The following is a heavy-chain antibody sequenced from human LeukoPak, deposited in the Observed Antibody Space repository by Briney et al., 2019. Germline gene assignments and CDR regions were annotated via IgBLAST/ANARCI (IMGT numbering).Heavy chain of an antibody. CDR1: GFTFSNYA. CDR3: AKFIQPHYYYGMDV. D-gene: IGHD5-18*01. Sequence: PGGSLRLSCAASGFTFSNYAMSWVRLAPGKGLEWVSAMSGSGGSTYYADSVKGRFTISRDNSKNTLYLQMNSLRAEDTAVYYCAKFIQPHYYYGMDVWGQGTTVTVSS. J-gene: IGHJ6*02. CDR2: MSGSGGST. V-gene: IGHV3-23*01.